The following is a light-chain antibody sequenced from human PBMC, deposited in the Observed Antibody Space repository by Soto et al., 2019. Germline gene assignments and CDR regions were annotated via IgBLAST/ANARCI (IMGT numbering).Light chain of an antibody. Sequence: EIVMTQSPATLSVSPGERATLSCRASQSVSSNLAWYQQKPGQAPRLLIYGASTRATAGPARVSGRGSGTDFNLTTSSLQSEDCAVYYCQQYHSWRSFGHGTKVESK. J-gene: IGKJ1*01. CDR1: QSVSSN. CDR3: QQYHSWRS. CDR2: GAS. V-gene: IGKV3-15*01.